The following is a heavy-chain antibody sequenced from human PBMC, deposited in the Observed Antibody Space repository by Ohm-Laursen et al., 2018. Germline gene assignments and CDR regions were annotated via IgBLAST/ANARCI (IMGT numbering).Heavy chain of an antibody. J-gene: IGHJ4*02. CDR2: ISNDENYK. Sequence: RSLRLSCTASGFTFSSYGMHWVRQAPGKGLEWVAVISNDENYKNYADSVRGRFTISRDNSKNTLYLQMDSLRAEDTAVYYCARGGIVALYYFDYWGQGTLVPVSS. V-gene: IGHV3-30*03. CDR1: GFTFSSYG. D-gene: IGHD5-12*01. CDR3: ARGGIVALYYFDY.